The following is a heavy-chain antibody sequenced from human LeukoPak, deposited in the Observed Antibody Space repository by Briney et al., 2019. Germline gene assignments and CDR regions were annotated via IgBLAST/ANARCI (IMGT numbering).Heavy chain of an antibody. CDR3: AREVVGAPDY. D-gene: IGHD2-15*01. CDR1: GFTFSTYG. J-gene: IGHJ4*02. Sequence: PGGSLRLSCAASGFTFSTYGMHWVRQAPGKGLEWVAIILYDGSNKYYADSVKGRFTISRDNSKNTLYLQMNSLRAEDTAVYYCAREVVGAPDYWGQGTLVTVSS. V-gene: IGHV3-30*03. CDR2: ILYDGSNK.